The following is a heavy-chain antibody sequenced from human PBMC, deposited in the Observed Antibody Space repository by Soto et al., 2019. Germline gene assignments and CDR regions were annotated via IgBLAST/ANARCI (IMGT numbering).Heavy chain of an antibody. D-gene: IGHD6-13*01. J-gene: IGHJ4*02. CDR2: TYYRSKWYS. Sequence: SQTLSLTCAISGDSVSSNSAAWNWIRQSPSRGLEWLGRTYYRSKWYSDYAVSVKSRITINPDTSKNQFSLQLNSVTPEDTAVYYCTQAAGYISTWFFDSWAQGTLVTSPQ. CDR1: GDSVSSNSAA. CDR3: TQAAGYISTWFFDS. V-gene: IGHV6-1*01.